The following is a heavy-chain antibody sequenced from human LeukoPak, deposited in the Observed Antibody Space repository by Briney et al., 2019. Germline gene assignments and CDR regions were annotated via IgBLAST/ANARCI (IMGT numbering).Heavy chain of an antibody. D-gene: IGHD2-15*01. CDR1: GFTLDDYT. CDR3: AKDIRWSPEYYFDY. V-gene: IGHV3-43*01. CDR2: ISWDGGST. Sequence: GGSLRLSCAASGFTLDDYTMHWVRQAPGKGLEWVSLISWDGGSTYYADSVKGRFTISRDNSKNSLYLQMNSLRTEDTALYYCAKDIRWSPEYYFDYWGQGTLVTVSS. J-gene: IGHJ4*02.